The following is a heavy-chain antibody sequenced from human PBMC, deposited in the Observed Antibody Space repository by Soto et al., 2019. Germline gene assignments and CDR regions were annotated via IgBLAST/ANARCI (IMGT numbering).Heavy chain of an antibody. CDR3: AKDLYDFWSGYSGGFDP. CDR1: GFTFDDYT. J-gene: IGHJ5*02. Sequence: GGSLRLSXAASGFTFDDYTMHWVRQAPGKGLEWVSLISWDGGSTYYADSVKGRFTISRDNSKNSLYLQMNSLRTEDTALYYCAKDLYDFWSGYSGGFDPWGQGTLVTVSS. D-gene: IGHD3-3*01. V-gene: IGHV3-43*01. CDR2: ISWDGGST.